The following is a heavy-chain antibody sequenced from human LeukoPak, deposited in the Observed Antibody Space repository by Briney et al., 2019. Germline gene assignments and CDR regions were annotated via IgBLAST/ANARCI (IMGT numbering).Heavy chain of an antibody. V-gene: IGHV1-46*01. CDR2: INPSSGST. Sequence: ASVKVSCKASGYTFTSHYMHWVRQAPGQGLEWMGIINPSSGSTSYAQKFQGRVTITADESTSTAYMELSSLRSEDTAVYYCAKSGYSSSFPFYYYMDVWGKGTTVTVSS. J-gene: IGHJ6*03. CDR1: GYTFTSHY. CDR3: AKSGYSSSFPFYYYMDV. D-gene: IGHD6-13*01.